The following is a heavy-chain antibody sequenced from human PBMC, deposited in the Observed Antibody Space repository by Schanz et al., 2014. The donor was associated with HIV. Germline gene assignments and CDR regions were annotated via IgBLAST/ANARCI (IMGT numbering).Heavy chain of an antibody. J-gene: IGHJ4*02. CDR1: GFSFLRYE. CDR3: AKADEIRHFDWYHPPFDS. V-gene: IGHV3-23*01. CDR2: LSGSGDRT. D-gene: IGHD3-9*01. Sequence: EVQLLESGGGLVQPGGSLRISCVASGFSFLRYEMSWVRQAPAKGLEWLSTLSGSGDRTYYADSVKGRVTISRDNSKNTLYLQMNSLRVEDTAVYYCAKADEIRHFDWYHPPFDSWGQGTLVTVSS.